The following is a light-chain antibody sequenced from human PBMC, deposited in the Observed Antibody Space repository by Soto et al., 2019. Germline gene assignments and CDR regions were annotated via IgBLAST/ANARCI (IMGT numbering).Light chain of an antibody. J-gene: IGKJ2*01. CDR2: GAS. CDR1: QSVSSSY. V-gene: IGKV3-20*01. Sequence: EIVLTQSPGTVSLSPGERATLSCRASQSVSSSYLAWYQQKPGQAPRLLIYGASSRATGIPDRFSGSGSGTDFTLTISRLEPEDFAVYYCHQYDNAPQTFGQGTKVDI. CDR3: HQYDNAPQT.